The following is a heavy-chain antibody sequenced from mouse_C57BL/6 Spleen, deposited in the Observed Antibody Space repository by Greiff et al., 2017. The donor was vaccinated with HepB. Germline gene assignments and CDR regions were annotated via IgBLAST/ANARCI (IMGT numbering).Heavy chain of an antibody. D-gene: IGHD2-5*01. CDR3: TRGRGSYSNSDY. CDR2: IDPETGGT. V-gene: IGHV1-15*01. Sequence: QVQLQQSGAELVRPGASVTLSCKASGYTFTDYEMHWVKQTPVHGLEWIGAIDPETGGTAYNQKFKGKAILTADKSSSTAYMGLRSLTSEDSAVYYCTRGRGSYSNSDYWGQGTTLTVSS. CDR1: GYTFTDYE. J-gene: IGHJ2*01.